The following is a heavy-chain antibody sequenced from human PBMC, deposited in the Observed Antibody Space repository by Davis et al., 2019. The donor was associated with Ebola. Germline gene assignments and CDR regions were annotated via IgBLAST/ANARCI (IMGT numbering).Heavy chain of an antibody. Sequence: SETLSLTCTVSGGSISGGYYWTWIRPHPGKGPEWIGHIYYSGSTYYNPSLQSRVSISVDTSKNHFSLKLTPVTVADTAVYYCARDSLNDYGDYGRERWFDPWGQGTLVTVSS. CDR3: ARDSLNDYGDYGRERWFDP. D-gene: IGHD4-17*01. V-gene: IGHV4-31*03. CDR1: GGSISGGYY. CDR2: IYYSGST. J-gene: IGHJ5*02.